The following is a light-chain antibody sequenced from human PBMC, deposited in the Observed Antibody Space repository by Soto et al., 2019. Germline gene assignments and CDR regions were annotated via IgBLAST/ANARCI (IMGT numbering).Light chain of an antibody. CDR3: QQYNNWPSWT. CDR1: PSVSSD. CDR2: GAS. Sequence: EKVMTQSPATLSMSPGERATLSCRARPSVSSDFSWYQKKPGQAPRLLTYGASPRAPGSPARFSGSGSGTEFNLTISSLQSEDFAVYYCQQYNNWPSWTFGQGPKVEIK. V-gene: IGKV3-15*01. J-gene: IGKJ1*01.